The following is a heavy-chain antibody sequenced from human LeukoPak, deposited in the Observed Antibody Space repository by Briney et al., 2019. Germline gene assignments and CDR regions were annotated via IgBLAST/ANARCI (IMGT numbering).Heavy chain of an antibody. CDR1: GFTFSNAW. CDR3: TTTTPDGYSGYEGLDY. CDR2: IKSKTDGGTT. J-gene: IGHJ4*02. Sequence: PGGSLRLSCAASGFTFSNAWMSWVRQAPGKGLEWVGRIKSKTDGGTTDYAAPVKGRFNISRDDSKNTLYLQMNSLKTEDTAVYYCTTTTPDGYSGYEGLDYWGQGTLVTVSS. V-gene: IGHV3-15*01. D-gene: IGHD5-12*01.